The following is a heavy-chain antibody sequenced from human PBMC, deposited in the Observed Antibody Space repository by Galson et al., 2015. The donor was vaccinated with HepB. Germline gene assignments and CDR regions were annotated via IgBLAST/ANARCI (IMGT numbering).Heavy chain of an antibody. CDR1: GFTFSSYA. Sequence: SLRLSCAASGFTFSSYAMHWVRQAPGKGLEWVAVISYDGSNKYYADSVKGRFTISRDNSKNTLYLQMNSLRAEDTAVYYCARDRVLHSRGRGWFDPWGQGTLVTVSS. J-gene: IGHJ5*02. V-gene: IGHV3-30-3*01. CDR3: ARDRVLHSRGRGWFDP. CDR2: ISYDGSNK. D-gene: IGHD6-13*01.